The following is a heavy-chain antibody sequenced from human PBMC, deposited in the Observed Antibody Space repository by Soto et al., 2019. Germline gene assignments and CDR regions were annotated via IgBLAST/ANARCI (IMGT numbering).Heavy chain of an antibody. D-gene: IGHD3-10*01. CDR2: ISAHNGNT. CDR3: ARGGEVRGVLGDYFDY. CDR1: GYTFTSYG. J-gene: IGHJ4*02. Sequence: ASVKVSCKASGYTFTSYGISWVRQAPGQGLEWMGWISAHNGNTNYAQKLQGRVTMTTDTSTSTAYMELRSLRSDDTAVYYCARGGEVRGVLGDYFDYWGQGTLVTVSS. V-gene: IGHV1-18*01.